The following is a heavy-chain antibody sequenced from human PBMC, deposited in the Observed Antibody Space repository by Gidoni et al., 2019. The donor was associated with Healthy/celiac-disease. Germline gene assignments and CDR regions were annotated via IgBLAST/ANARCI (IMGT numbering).Heavy chain of an antibody. Sequence: QVQLVQSGAEVKKPGSSVKVSCKASGGTFSSYAISWVRQAPGQGLEWMGGIIPIFGTANYAQKFQGRVTITADESTSTAYMELSSLRSEDTAVYYCARAKVITFGGVIVPCYFDYWGQGTLVTVSS. CDR3: ARAKVITFGGVIVPCYFDY. V-gene: IGHV1-69*01. J-gene: IGHJ4*02. CDR1: GGTFSSYA. D-gene: IGHD3-16*02. CDR2: IIPIFGTA.